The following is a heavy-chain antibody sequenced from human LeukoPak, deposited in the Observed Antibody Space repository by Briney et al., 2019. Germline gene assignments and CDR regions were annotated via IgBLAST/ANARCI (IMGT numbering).Heavy chain of an antibody. CDR2: ISSTSSYV. CDR3: VRPVGYFDWLSEY. Sequence: GGSLRLSCAASGFTFSRYSMNWVRQAPGKGLEWVSSISSTSSYVYYADSEKGRFTISRDNAKNSLYLQMNSLRAEDTAVYYCVRPVGYFDWLSEYWGQGTLVTVSS. D-gene: IGHD3-9*01. J-gene: IGHJ4*02. V-gene: IGHV3-21*01. CDR1: GFTFSRYS.